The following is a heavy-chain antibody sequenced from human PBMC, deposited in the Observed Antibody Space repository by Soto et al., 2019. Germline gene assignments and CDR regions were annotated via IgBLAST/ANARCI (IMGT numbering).Heavy chain of an antibody. CDR2: IYDSGST. CDR3: ARGPTYYYDSSGYVWIDYFDY. Sequence: SETLSLTCTVSGGSISSGDYYWSWIRQPPGKGLEWIGYIYDSGSTYDNPSLKSGVIISADTSKNQFSLMLSSVTAADTAVYYCARGPTYYYDSSGYVWIDYFDYWGQGTLVTVSS. J-gene: IGHJ4*02. D-gene: IGHD3-22*01. V-gene: IGHV4-30-4*01. CDR1: GGSISSGDYY.